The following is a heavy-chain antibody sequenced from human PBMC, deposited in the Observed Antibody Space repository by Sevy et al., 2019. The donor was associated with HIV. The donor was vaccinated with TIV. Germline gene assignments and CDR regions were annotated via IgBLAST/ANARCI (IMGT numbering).Heavy chain of an antibody. CDR1: GGTFSSYA. CDR2: IIPIFGTA. D-gene: IGHD2-2*02. CDR3: ARGPRRVPAAIRVEDYYYYGMDV. Sequence: ASVKVSCKASGGTFSSYAISWVRQAPGQGLEWMGGIIPIFGTANYAQKFQGRVTITADESTSTAYMELSSLRSEDTAVYYCARGPRRVPAAIRVEDYYYYGMDVWGQGTTVTVSS. J-gene: IGHJ6*02. V-gene: IGHV1-69*13.